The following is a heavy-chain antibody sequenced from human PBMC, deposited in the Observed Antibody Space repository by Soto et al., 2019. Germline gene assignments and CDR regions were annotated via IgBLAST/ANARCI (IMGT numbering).Heavy chain of an antibody. CDR3: ARGGSDWYGIDP. CDR1: GGSITNSKG. CDR2: IYHSETT. D-gene: IGHD6-19*01. V-gene: IGHV4-4*02. J-gene: IGHJ5*02. Sequence: QLQLQESGPGLVKPSGTLSLTCAVSGGSITNSKGWSWVRQPPGKGLEWIGEIYHSETTNYNPSLKSRVTISVDKSKNQFSLKLSSVTAADTAVYYCARGGSDWYGIDPWGQGTLVTVSS.